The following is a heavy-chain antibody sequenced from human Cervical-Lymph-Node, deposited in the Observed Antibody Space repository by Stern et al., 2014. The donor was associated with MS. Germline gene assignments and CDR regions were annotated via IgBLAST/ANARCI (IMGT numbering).Heavy chain of an antibody. J-gene: IGHJ4*02. Sequence: EEQLVESGGDLGQPGGSLRLSCAASGFNFRDYSMCWVRQAPGKGLEWVSFVRNTGNDLYYADSVKGRFTISRDMASNSVYLQMNSLRDEDTAVYFCVRTWRENTFDSWGQGILVTVSS. CDR2: VRNTGNDL. V-gene: IGHV3-48*02. CDR3: VRTWRENTFDS. D-gene: IGHD5-24*01. CDR1: GFNFRDYS.